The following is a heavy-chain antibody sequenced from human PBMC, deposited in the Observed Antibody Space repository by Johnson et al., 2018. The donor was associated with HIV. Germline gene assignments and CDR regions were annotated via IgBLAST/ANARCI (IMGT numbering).Heavy chain of an antibody. CDR2: INWNGGTK. V-gene: IGHV3-20*04. J-gene: IGHJ3*02. CDR3: ARVPEGDDDAFDI. D-gene: IGHD2-21*01. CDR1: GFTFNDHG. Sequence: EVQLVESGGGVVRPGGSLRLSCAVSGFTFNDHGMSWVRQAPGKGLEWVSGINWNGGTKDYADSVKGRFNISRDNAKKSLYLQMNSLRAEDTAVYYCARVPEGDDDAFDIWGQGTMVTVSS.